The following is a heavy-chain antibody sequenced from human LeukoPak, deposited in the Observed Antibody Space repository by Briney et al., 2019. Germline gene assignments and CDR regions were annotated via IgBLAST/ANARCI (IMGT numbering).Heavy chain of an antibody. CDR3: ARASGIAAAGTKYFQH. D-gene: IGHD6-13*01. Sequence: PGGSLRLSCAASGFTFSSYSMNWVRQAPGKGLEWVSSISSSSSYIYYADSVKGRFTISRDNANNSLYLQMNSLRAEDTAVYYCARASGIAAAGTKYFQHWGQGTLVTVSS. CDR2: ISSSSSYI. CDR1: GFTFSSYS. J-gene: IGHJ1*01. V-gene: IGHV3-21*01.